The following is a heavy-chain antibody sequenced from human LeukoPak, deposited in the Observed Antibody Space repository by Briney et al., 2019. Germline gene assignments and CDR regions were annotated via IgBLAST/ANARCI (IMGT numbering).Heavy chain of an antibody. CDR3: ARHPSAVAGKTFDY. CDR2: IYTSGSA. CDR1: GVSISSYY. D-gene: IGHD6-19*01. Sequence: SETLSLTCNVSGVSISSYYWSWIRQPAGKGLEWIGRIYTSGSANYNPPLKSRVTMSVDTSKNQFSLRLSSVTAADTAVYYCARHPSAVAGKTFDYWGQGTLVTVSS. J-gene: IGHJ4*02. V-gene: IGHV4-4*07.